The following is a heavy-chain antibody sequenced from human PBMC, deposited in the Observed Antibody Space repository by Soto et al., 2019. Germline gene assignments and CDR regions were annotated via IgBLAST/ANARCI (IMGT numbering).Heavy chain of an antibody. Sequence: GASVKVSCQASGYTFTCYYMHWVRQAPGQGLEWMGWINPNSGGTNYAQKFQGWVTMTRDTSISTAYMELSRLRSDDTAVYYCARSLPITMVRGVPINQKYYYYYGMDVWGQGTTVTVSS. CDR3: ARSLPITMVRGVPINQKYYYYYGMDV. CDR1: GYTFTCYY. J-gene: IGHJ6*02. V-gene: IGHV1-2*04. D-gene: IGHD3-10*01. CDR2: INPNSGGT.